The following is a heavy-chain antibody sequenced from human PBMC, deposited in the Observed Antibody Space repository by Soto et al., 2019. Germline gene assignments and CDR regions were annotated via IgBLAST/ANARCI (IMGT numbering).Heavy chain of an antibody. D-gene: IGHD6-13*01. CDR3: ARDSSSWYEVHWFDP. J-gene: IGHJ5*02. CDR1: GYTFTSYG. Sequence: GASVKVSCKASGYTFTSYGISWVRQAPGQGLEWMGWISAYNGNTNYAQKLQGRVTTTTDTSTSTAYMELRSLRSDDTAVYYCARDSSSWYEVHWFDPWGQGTLVTVSS. CDR2: ISAYNGNT. V-gene: IGHV1-18*01.